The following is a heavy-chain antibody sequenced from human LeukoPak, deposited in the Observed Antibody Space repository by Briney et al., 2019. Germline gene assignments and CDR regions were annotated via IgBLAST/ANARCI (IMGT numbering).Heavy chain of an antibody. CDR3: AKEWATTTSFDY. CDR2: IGGNGGGT. J-gene: IGHJ4*02. D-gene: IGHD4-11*01. V-gene: IGHV3-23*01. CDR1: GFTFSSFP. Sequence: GGSLRLSCAASGFTFSSFPMGWVRQAPGTGLEWVSIIGGNGGGTYYADSVKGRFTISRDNSKNTLYLQMNSLRAEDTAVYFCAKEWATTTSFDYWGQGTLVTVSS.